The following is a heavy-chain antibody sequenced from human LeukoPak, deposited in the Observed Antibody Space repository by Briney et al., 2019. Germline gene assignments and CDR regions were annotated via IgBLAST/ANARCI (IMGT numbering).Heavy chain of an antibody. V-gene: IGHV3-23*01. CDR1: GFTFSSCA. J-gene: IGHJ4*02. Sequence: EGSLRLSCAASGFTFSSCAMSWVRQAPGKGLEWVSGISGSGGGPIYADSVKGRFTISRDNSKNTLYLQMNSLRAEDTALYYCAKRMTTVTNFDYWGQGTLVTVSS. D-gene: IGHD4-17*01. CDR3: AKRMTTVTNFDY. CDR2: ISGSGGGP.